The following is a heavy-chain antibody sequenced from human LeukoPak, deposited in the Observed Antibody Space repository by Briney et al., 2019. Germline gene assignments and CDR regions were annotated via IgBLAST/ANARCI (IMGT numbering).Heavy chain of an antibody. CDR3: AKASRLLHGSGSYPGYFDY. J-gene: IGHJ4*02. CDR2: IIGSGVGT. CDR1: GFTFSRYG. V-gene: IGHV3-23*01. Sequence: GRSLRLSCAASGFTFSRYGMNWVRQAPGKGLEWVSIIIGSGVGTYATYYPDSVKGRFTTSRDNSKNTLYLQMNSLRAEDTAVYYCAKASRLLHGSGSYPGYFDYWGQGALVTVSS. D-gene: IGHD3-10*01.